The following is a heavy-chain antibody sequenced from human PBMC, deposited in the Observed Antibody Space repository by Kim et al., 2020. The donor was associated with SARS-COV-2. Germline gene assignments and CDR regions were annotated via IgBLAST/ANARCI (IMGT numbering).Heavy chain of an antibody. V-gene: IGHV4-59*01. CDR3: ARVTSDYVDYLGYYYYGM. CDR1: GGSISSYY. Sequence: SETLSLTCTVSGGSISSYYWSWIRQPPGKGLEWIGYIYYSGSTNYNPSLKSRGIISVDTSKNQFSQKLSSVTAADTAAYYCARVTSDYVDYLGYYYYGM. CDR2: IYYSGST. D-gene: IGHD4-17*01. J-gene: IGHJ6*01.